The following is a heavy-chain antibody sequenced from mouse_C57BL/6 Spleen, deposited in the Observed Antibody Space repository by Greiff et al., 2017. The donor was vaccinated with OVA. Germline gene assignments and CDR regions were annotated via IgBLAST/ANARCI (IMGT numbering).Heavy chain of an antibody. CDR1: GYAFSSSW. CDR2: IYPGDGDT. D-gene: IGHD2-5*01. V-gene: IGHV1-82*01. J-gene: IGHJ1*03. CDR3: ARGGNSNYEYFDD. Sequence: QVQLQQSGPELVKPGASVKISCKASGYAFSSSWMNWVKQRPGKGLEWIGRIYPGDGDTNYNGKFKGKATLTADKSSSTAYMQLSSLTSEDSAVYCCARGGNSNYEYFDDGGTGTTVTVSS.